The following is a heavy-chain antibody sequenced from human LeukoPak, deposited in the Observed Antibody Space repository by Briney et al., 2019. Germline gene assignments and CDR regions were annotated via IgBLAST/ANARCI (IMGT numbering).Heavy chain of an antibody. Sequence: GGSLRLSCAASGFTFSGSAMHWVRQASGKGLEWVGRIRSVPNSYATAYAASVKGRFTISRDDSKNTAYLQTNSLKTEDTAVYYCTSLLGYCTNDVCYNYWGQGTLVTVSS. CDR3: TSLLGYCTNDVCYNY. CDR2: IRSVPNSYAT. CDR1: GFTFSGSA. V-gene: IGHV3-73*01. D-gene: IGHD2-8*01. J-gene: IGHJ4*02.